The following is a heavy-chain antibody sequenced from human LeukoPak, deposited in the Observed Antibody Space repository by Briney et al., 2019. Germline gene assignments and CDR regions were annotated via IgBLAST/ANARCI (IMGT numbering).Heavy chain of an antibody. D-gene: IGHD3-10*01. CDR3: ARDLGYYGPGSSRFDP. CDR1: GYSFTSYW. V-gene: IGHV5-10-1*01. J-gene: IGHJ5*02. Sequence: GESLRISCKGSGYSFTSYWISWVRQMPGKGLEWMGRIDPSDSYTNYSPSFQGHVTISADKSISTAYLQWSSLKASDTAMYYCARDLGYYGPGSSRFDPWGQGTLVTVSS. CDR2: IDPSDSYT.